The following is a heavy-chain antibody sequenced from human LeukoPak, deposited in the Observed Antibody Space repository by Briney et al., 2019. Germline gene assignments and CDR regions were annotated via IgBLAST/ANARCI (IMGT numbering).Heavy chain of an antibody. J-gene: IGHJ5*02. CDR2: INPSGGST. V-gene: IGHV1-46*01. Sequence: ASVKVSCKASGYTFTGYYLHWVRQAPGQGLEWMGIINPSGGSTSYAQKFQGRVTMTRDTSTSTVYMELSSLRSEDTAVYYCARAVSGSYRSEGTDWFDPWGQGTLVTVSS. D-gene: IGHD3-10*01. CDR3: ARAVSGSYRSEGTDWFDP. CDR1: GYTFTGYY.